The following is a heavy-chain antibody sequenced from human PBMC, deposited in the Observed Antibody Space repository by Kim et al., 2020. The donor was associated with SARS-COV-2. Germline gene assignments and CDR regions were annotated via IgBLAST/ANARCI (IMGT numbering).Heavy chain of an antibody. V-gene: IGHV1-2*02. J-gene: IGHJ4*02. D-gene: IGHD1-20*01. CDR1: GYTFTGYY. CDR2: INPNSGGT. Sequence: ASVKVSCKASGYTFTGYYMHWVRQAPGQGLEWMGWINPNSGGTNYAQKFQGRVTMTRDTSISTAYMELSRLRSDDTAVYYCARAYYPGDSPQYNWNAGVRYYFDYWGQGTLVTVSS. CDR3: ARAYYPGDSPQYNWNAGVRYYFDY.